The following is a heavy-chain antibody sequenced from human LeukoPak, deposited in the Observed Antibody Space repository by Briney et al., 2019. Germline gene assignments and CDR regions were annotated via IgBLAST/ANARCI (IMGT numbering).Heavy chain of an antibody. Sequence: ASVKVSCKASGYTFTGYYMHWVRQAPGQGLEWMGWINPNSGGTNYAQKFQGRVTMTRDTSISTAYMELSRLRSDDTAVYYCARGGSFVTMIVVVNPFDYRGQGTLVTVSS. J-gene: IGHJ4*02. CDR2: INPNSGGT. V-gene: IGHV1-2*02. D-gene: IGHD3-22*01. CDR3: ARGGSFVTMIVVVNPFDY. CDR1: GYTFTGYY.